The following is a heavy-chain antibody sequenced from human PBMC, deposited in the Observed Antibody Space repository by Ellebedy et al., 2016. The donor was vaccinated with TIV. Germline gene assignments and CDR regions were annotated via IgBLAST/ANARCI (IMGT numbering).Heavy chain of an antibody. Sequence: PGGSLRLSCAASGFIISGYWMSWVRQAPGKGLEWVAHINPDGSAEYYVDSVKGRFTISRDNAKRSLFLQMNSLRVDDTAVYYYVTWGQSYGRWGQGSLVTISS. J-gene: IGHJ4*02. CDR1: GFIISGYW. CDR2: INPDGSAE. CDR3: VTWGQSYGR. V-gene: IGHV3-7*03. D-gene: IGHD3-16*01.